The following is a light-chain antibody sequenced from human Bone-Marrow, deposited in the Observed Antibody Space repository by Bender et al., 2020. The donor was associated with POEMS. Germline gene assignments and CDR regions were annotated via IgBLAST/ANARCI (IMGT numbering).Light chain of an antibody. Sequence: QSALTQPRSVSGSPGQSVTISCAGTSTDAATYYSVSWYQYHPGEAPKLILYDGAERPSGIPDRFSGSKSGDTASLTISGLRAEDEADYYCCSYGGDSTWVFGGGTKLTAL. J-gene: IGLJ2*01. CDR1: STDAATYYS. V-gene: IGLV2-11*01. CDR2: DGA. CDR3: CSYGGDSTWV.